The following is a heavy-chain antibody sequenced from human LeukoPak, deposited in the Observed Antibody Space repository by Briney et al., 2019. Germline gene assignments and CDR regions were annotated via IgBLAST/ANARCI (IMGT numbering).Heavy chain of an antibody. CDR3: AREVVAAPGTVDY. Sequence: SETLSLTCTVSGDSTSNYYWSWIRQPPGKGLEWIGYIYYSGSTNYNPSLKSRVTISVDTSKNQFSLKLSSVTAADTAVYYCAREVVAAPGTVDYWGQGTLVTVSS. J-gene: IGHJ4*01. D-gene: IGHD6-13*01. CDR2: IYYSGST. CDR1: GDSTSNYY. V-gene: IGHV4-59*01.